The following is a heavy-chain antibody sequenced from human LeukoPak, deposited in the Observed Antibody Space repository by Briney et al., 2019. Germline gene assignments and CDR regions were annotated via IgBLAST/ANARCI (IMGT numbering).Heavy chain of an antibody. Sequence: GGSLRLSCAASGFTFDDYGMSWVRQAPGKGLEWVSGINWNGGSTGYADSVKGRFTISRDNAKNSLYLQMNSPRAEDTALYYCARVLGCTNGVCPYYYYYYLDVWGKGTTVTVSS. CDR1: GFTFDDYG. J-gene: IGHJ6*03. D-gene: IGHD2-8*01. CDR2: INWNGGST. V-gene: IGHV3-20*04. CDR3: ARVLGCTNGVCPYYYYYYLDV.